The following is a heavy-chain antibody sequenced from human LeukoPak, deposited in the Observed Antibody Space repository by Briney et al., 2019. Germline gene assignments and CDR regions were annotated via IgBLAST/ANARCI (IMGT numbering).Heavy chain of an antibody. V-gene: IGHV3-11*01. CDR1: GFTFSNYY. Sequence: GGSLRLSCAASGFTFSNYYMSWIRQAPGEVLEWVSYISSSGSTIYYADSVKGRFTISRDNAKNSLYLQMNSLRAEDTAVYYCAREASSTTPLYYYYGMDVWGQGTTVTVSS. CDR3: AREASSTTPLYYYYGMDV. J-gene: IGHJ6*02. D-gene: IGHD6-13*01. CDR2: ISSSGSTI.